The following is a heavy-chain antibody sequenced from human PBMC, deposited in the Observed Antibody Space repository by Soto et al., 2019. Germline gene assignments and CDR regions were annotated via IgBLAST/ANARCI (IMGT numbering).Heavy chain of an antibody. CDR1: GFTFSSYG. CDR2: ISYDGSNK. V-gene: IGHV3-30*18. CDR3: AKDPHRGVIIDHFDY. D-gene: IGHD3-10*01. J-gene: IGHJ4*02. Sequence: SLRLSCAASGFTFSSYGMHWVRQAPGKGLGWVAVISYDGSNKYYADSVKGRFTISRDNSKNTLYLQMNSLRAEDTAVYYCAKDPHRGVIIDHFDYWGQGNLVTVSS.